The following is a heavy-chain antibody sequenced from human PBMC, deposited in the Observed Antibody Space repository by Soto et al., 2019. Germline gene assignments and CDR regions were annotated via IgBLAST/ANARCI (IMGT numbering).Heavy chain of an antibody. J-gene: IGHJ3*02. Sequence: GESLKISCKGSGYSFTSYWIGWVRQMPGKGLEWMGIIYPGDSDTRYSPSFQGQVTISADKSISTAYLQWSSLKASDTAMYYCARQKITIFGVVKSVTAFDIWGQGTMVTVSS. CDR3: ARQKITIFGVVKSVTAFDI. V-gene: IGHV5-51*01. CDR2: IYPGDSDT. CDR1: GYSFTSYW. D-gene: IGHD3-3*01.